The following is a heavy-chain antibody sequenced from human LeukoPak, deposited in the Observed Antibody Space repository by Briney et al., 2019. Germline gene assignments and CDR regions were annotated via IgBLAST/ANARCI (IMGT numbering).Heavy chain of an antibody. Sequence: GGSLRLSCAASGFTFSSYWMTWVRQGPGKGLEWVANIKPDGSLIYYVDSVKGRFTISRDNAKNSLYLQMNSLRAEDTAVYYCGTPAPPHAFDIWGQGTMVTVSS. CDR1: GFTFSSYW. V-gene: IGHV3-7*03. J-gene: IGHJ3*02. CDR3: GTPAPPHAFDI. CDR2: IKPDGSLI. D-gene: IGHD2-2*01.